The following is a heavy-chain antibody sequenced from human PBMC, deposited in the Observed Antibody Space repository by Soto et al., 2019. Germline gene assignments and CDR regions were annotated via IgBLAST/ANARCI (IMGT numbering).Heavy chain of an antibody. CDR3: ARLGSPIFPYCSSTSCPS. D-gene: IGHD2-2*01. V-gene: IGHV5-10-1*01. CDR2: IDPSDSYT. Sequence: GESLKISCKGSGYSFTSYWISWVRQMPGKGLEWMGRIDPSDSYTNYSPSFQGHVTISADKSISTAYLQWSSLKASDTAMYYCARLGSPIFPYCSSTSCPSWGQGTRVTVAS. J-gene: IGHJ5*02. CDR1: GYSFTSYW.